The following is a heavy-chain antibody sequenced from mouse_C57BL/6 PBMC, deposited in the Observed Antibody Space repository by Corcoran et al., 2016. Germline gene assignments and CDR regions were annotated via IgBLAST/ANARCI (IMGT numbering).Heavy chain of an antibody. J-gene: IGHJ4*01. Sequence: EVQLQQSGPELVKPGASVKISCKASGYTFTDYYMNWVKQSHGKSLEWIGDINPNNGGTSYNQKFKGKATLTVDKSSSTAYMELRSLTSEDSAVYYCARGGAMDYWCQGTSVTVSS. CDR2: INPNNGGT. CDR3: ARGGAMDY. V-gene: IGHV1-26*01. CDR1: GYTFTDYY.